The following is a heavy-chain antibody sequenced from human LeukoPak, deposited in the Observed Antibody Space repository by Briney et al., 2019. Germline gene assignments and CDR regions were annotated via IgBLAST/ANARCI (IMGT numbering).Heavy chain of an antibody. CDR1: GFTLTRHG. CDR2: ISANGGAT. D-gene: IGHD3-10*01. V-gene: IGHV3-23*01. Sequence: GGSLRLSCAASGFTLTRHGMHWVRQAPGKGLECVSLISANGGATYYADSVKGRFTISRDNSKSTLYLQMNSLRADDTAVYYCAKASGSPYYFDYWGQGTLVTVSS. CDR3: AKASGSPYYFDY. J-gene: IGHJ4*02.